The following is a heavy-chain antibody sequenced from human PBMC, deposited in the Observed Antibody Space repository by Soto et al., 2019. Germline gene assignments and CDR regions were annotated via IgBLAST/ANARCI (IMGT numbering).Heavy chain of an antibody. J-gene: IGHJ4*02. V-gene: IGHV1-18*01. CDR1: GYTFTSYG. Sequence: QVQLVQSGAEAKKPGASVKFSCKASGYTFTSYGISWVRQDPGQGREWMGWINAYNGNTKYAQKLQGRVTMTTDTSTSTAYMELRSLRSDDTAVYYCARDQAMAQCDYWGQGTLVTVSS. CDR3: ARDQAMAQCDY. CDR2: INAYNGNT. D-gene: IGHD5-18*01.